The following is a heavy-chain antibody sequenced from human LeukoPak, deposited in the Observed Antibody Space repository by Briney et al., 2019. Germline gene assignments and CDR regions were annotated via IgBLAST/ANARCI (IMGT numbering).Heavy chain of an antibody. D-gene: IGHD3-22*01. CDR2: IKQDGSAQ. CDR1: GFTFSDYW. CDR3: ARDRGYDGFDI. Sequence: GGSLRLSCAASGFTFSDYWMSWVRQAPGKGLEWVANIKQDGSAQYYVGSVKGRFTIARDNAKNSLHLQMNSLRAEDTALYYCARDRGYDGFDIWGQGTTVTVSS. J-gene: IGHJ3*02. V-gene: IGHV3-7*01.